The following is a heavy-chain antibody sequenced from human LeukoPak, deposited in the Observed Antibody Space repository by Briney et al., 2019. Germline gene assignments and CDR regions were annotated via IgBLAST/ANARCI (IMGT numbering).Heavy chain of an antibody. V-gene: IGHV3-74*01. Sequence: GGSLRLYCAASGFTFSNYWMHWVRQTPVKGLVWVSRIGSDGAYTSSADSVKGRFTMSRDNAKNTLYLQMNSLRVEDTAVYYCVRDGQQLAFVKWGQGTLVTVSS. CDR1: GFTFSNYW. CDR3: VRDGQQLAFVK. J-gene: IGHJ4*02. D-gene: IGHD6-13*01. CDR2: IGSDGAYT.